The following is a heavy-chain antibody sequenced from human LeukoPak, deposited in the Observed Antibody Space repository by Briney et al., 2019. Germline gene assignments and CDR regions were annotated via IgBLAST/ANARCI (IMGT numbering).Heavy chain of an antibody. Sequence: SETLSLTCGVYGGSFSGYYWNWIRQPLGKGLEWIGEINHSGSTNYNPSLKSRVTISVDTSKNQFSLKLSSVTAADTAVYYCAKEANIASAIVWFDPWGQGTLVTVSS. J-gene: IGHJ5*02. V-gene: IGHV4-34*01. D-gene: IGHD6-13*01. CDR3: AKEANIASAIVWFDP. CDR1: GGSFSGYY. CDR2: INHSGST.